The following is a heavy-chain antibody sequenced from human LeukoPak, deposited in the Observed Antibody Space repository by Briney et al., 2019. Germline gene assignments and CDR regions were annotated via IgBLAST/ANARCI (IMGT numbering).Heavy chain of an antibody. J-gene: IGHJ4*02. D-gene: IGHD4-11*01. CDR3: ARDDYSNYGHY. CDR1: GYSIISGFH. V-gene: IGHV4-38-2*02. Sequence: PSETLSLTCAVSGYSIISGFHWAWIRQPPGKGLEWIGSIYYGGTNYNPSLRGRITILMDTSKNQFSLELSSVTAADTAVYFCARDDYSNYGHYWGQGKLAIVSS. CDR2: IYYGGT.